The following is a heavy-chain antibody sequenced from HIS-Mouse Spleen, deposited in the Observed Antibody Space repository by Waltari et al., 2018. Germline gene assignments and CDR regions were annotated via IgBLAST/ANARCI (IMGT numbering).Heavy chain of an antibody. V-gene: IGHV4-39*07. J-gene: IGHJ3*02. CDR1: GGSISSSSYY. Sequence: QLQLQESGPGLVKPSETLSLTCTVSGGSISSSSYYWCWIRQPPGKGLEWIGSIYYSGRTYYNPSLKSRVTISVDTSKNQFSLKLSSVTAADTAVYYCARITVYYDSSGYAFDIWGQGTMVTVSS. D-gene: IGHD3-22*01. CDR2: IYYSGRT. CDR3: ARITVYYDSSGYAFDI.